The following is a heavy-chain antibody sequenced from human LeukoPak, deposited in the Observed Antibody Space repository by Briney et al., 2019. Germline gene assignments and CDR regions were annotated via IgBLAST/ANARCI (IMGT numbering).Heavy chain of an antibody. J-gene: IGHJ4*02. V-gene: IGHV3-23*01. CDR2: ISGNGGST. CDR1: GFTFSSYA. D-gene: IGHD3-22*01. Sequence: GGSLRLSCAASGFTFSSYAMSWVRQAPGKGLEWVSAISGNGGSTYYADSVEGRFTISRDNSKNTLYLQMNSLRAEDTAVYYCASFPRYYYDSSGYYRDYWGQGTLVTVSS. CDR3: ASFPRYYYDSSGYYRDY.